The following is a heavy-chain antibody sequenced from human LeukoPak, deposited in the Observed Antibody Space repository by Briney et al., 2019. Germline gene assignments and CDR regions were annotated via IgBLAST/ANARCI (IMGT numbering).Heavy chain of an antibody. Sequence: ASVKVSCKASGYTFTGYYMHWVRQAPGQGLEWMGWINPNSGGTNYAQKFQGRVTMTRDTSISTAYMELSRLRSDDTAVYYCARVPRDSSGLFDYWGQGTLVTVSS. CDR2: INPNSGGT. CDR3: ARVPRDSSGLFDY. J-gene: IGHJ4*02. D-gene: IGHD3-22*01. V-gene: IGHV1-2*02. CDR1: GYTFTGYY.